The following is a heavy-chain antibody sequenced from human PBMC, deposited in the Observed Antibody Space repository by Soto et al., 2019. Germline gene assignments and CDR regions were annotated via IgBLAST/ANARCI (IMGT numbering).Heavy chain of an antibody. Sequence: PGGSLRLSCAASGFTFTNYAMNWVRQAPGKGLEWVSPISSSGSYIYYADSVKGRFTISRDNAKNSLYLQMNSLRAEDTAVYYCARDYFVAAFDIWGQGTMVTVSS. CDR1: GFTFTNYA. CDR3: ARDYFVAAFDI. D-gene: IGHD2-21*01. V-gene: IGHV3-21*01. J-gene: IGHJ3*02. CDR2: ISSSGSYI.